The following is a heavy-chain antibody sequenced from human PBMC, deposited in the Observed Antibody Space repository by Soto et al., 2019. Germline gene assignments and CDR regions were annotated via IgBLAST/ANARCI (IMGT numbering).Heavy chain of an antibody. CDR2: LIPIFGAA. Sequence: QVQLVQSGAEVMKPGSSVKVSCKISGGTITNYVISWLRQAPGQGLEWMGGLIPIFGAANLAQKFQGRVTITADESTSTVNMELSSLTSEDTAVFYCARGRSSPNFDPWGQGTLLTVSS. CDR3: ARGRSSPNFDP. V-gene: IGHV1-69*01. D-gene: IGHD6-6*01. CDR1: GGTITNYV. J-gene: IGHJ5*02.